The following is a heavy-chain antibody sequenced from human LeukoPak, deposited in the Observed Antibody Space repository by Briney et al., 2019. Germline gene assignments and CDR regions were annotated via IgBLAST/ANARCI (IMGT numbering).Heavy chain of an antibody. CDR1: GGSFSGYY. CDR3: ARGQQYYDFRSGHNWFDP. V-gene: IGHV4-34*01. J-gene: IGHJ5*02. Sequence: PSETLSLTCAVYGGSFSGYYWSWIRQPPGKELEWIGEINHSGSTNYNPSLKSRVTISVDTSKNQFSLKLSSVTAADTAVYYCARGQQYYDFRSGHNWFDPWGQGTLVTASS. D-gene: IGHD3-3*01. CDR2: INHSGST.